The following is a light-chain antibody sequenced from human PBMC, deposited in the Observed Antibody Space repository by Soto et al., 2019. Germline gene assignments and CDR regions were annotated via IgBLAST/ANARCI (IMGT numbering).Light chain of an antibody. Sequence: EIVLTQSPGTLSLSPGERATLSCRASQSVSSSYLAWYQQKPCQAPRLLIYGASSRATGIPDRFSGSGSGTDFTLTISRLEPGDFAVYYCQQYGTSRWTFGQGTKVEIK. CDR1: QSVSSSY. J-gene: IGKJ1*01. CDR3: QQYGTSRWT. V-gene: IGKV3-20*01. CDR2: GAS.